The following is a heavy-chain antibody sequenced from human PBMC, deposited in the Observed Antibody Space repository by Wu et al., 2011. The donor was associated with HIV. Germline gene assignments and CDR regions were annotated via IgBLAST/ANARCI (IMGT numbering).Heavy chain of an antibody. Sequence: LVQSEAEVKKPGSSVKVSCKASGGTFSNYAISWVRQAPGQGLEWMGDFIPIFDTTNYAQRFQGRVTITTDDSTSTVYMGLSSLTSEDAAVYYCASGTKFYDRSGLLPFDYWGQGTLVTVSS. CDR1: GGTFSNYA. V-gene: IGHV1-69*05. CDR3: ASGTKFYDRSGLLPFDY. CDR2: FIPIFDTT. D-gene: IGHD3-22*01. J-gene: IGHJ4*02.